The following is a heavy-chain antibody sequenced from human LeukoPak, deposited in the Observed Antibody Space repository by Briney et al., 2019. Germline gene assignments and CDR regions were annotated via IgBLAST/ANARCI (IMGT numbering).Heavy chain of an antibody. V-gene: IGHV3-21*01. CDR1: GDTFSSYS. CDR2: ISSSSSYI. J-gene: IGHJ4*02. Sequence: GGSLRLSCAASGDTFSSYSMNCVREAPGEGLEWVSSISSSSSYIYYADSVKGRFTISRDNTKNSLYLQMNSLRAEDTAVYYCARTDYSSGFDYWGQGTLVTVPS. CDR3: ARTDYSSGFDY. D-gene: IGHD3-22*01.